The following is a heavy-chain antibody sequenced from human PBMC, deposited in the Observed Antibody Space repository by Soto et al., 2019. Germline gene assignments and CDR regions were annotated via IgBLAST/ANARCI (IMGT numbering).Heavy chain of an antibody. Sequence: QVRLQESGPGLVEPSETLSLTCTVSGGSISPSYWNRVRQPPGKRLEWIGCIYYTGNTYYNPSLKSRVTISRDTSKNQFSLEVTSVTAADTAMYYCAAGLDHNKVGYWGQGTLVTVSS. J-gene: IGHJ4*02. CDR3: AAGLDHNKVGY. V-gene: IGHV4-59*01. CDR1: GGSISPSY. CDR2: IYYTGNT. D-gene: IGHD3-16*01.